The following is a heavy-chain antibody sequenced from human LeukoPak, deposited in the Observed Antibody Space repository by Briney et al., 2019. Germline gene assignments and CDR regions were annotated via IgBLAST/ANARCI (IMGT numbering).Heavy chain of an antibody. D-gene: IGHD4-17*01. J-gene: IGHJ3*02. CDR1: GFTFNDYY. Sequence: GGSLRLSCAASGFTFNDYYMTWIRQAPGKGLEWVSYISSSGSTIYYADSVKGRFTISRDNAKNSLYLQMNSLRAEDTAVYYCARGRWDYEGAFDIWGQGTMVTVSS. V-gene: IGHV3-11*04. CDR2: ISSSGSTI. CDR3: ARGRWDYEGAFDI.